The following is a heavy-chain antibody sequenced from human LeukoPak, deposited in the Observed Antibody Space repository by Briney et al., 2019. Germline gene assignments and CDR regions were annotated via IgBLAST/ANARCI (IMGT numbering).Heavy chain of an antibody. CDR2: IIPILGIA. Sequence: SVKVSCKASGGTFSSYAISWVRQAPGQGLEWMGRIIPILGIANYAQKFQGRVTITTDESTSTAYMGLSSLRSEDTAVYYCAREGYSSPSVVYWGQGTLVTVSS. V-gene: IGHV1-69*04. CDR1: GGTFSSYA. D-gene: IGHD6-6*01. CDR3: AREGYSSPSVVY. J-gene: IGHJ4*02.